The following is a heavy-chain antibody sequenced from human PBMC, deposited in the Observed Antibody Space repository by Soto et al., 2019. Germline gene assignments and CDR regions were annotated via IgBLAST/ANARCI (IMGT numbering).Heavy chain of an antibody. Sequence: PGESLRLSCAASGFTFSSYWMSWVRQAPGKGREWVANIKQDGSEKYYVDSVKGRFTISRDNAKNSLYLQMNSLRAEDTAVYYCARERAHYDFWSGYFWGRTSAFDPWGQGILVTVSS. D-gene: IGHD3-3*01. V-gene: IGHV3-7*01. CDR3: ARERAHYDFWSGYFWGRTSAFDP. CDR1: GFTFSSYW. CDR2: IKQDGSEK. J-gene: IGHJ5*02.